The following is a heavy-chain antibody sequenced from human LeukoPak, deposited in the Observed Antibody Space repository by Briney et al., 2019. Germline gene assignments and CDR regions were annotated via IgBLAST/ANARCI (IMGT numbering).Heavy chain of an antibody. CDR1: GYSFTSYW. CDR3: ARAAAGTFWFDP. Sequence: GESLKISCKDSGYSFTSYWISWVRQMPGKGLEWMGIIYPDDSNTKYSPSFQGQVTISADKSISTAYLRWSSLKASDTAMYYCARAAAGTFWFDPWGQGTLVTVSS. V-gene: IGHV5-51*01. D-gene: IGHD6-13*01. CDR2: IYPDDSNT. J-gene: IGHJ5*02.